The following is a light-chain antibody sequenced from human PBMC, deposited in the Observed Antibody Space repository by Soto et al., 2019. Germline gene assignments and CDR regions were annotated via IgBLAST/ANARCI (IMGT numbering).Light chain of an antibody. CDR1: RGIDKS. V-gene: IGKV1-27*01. J-gene: IGKJ1*01. Sequence: DIQMTQSPPSLSASVGDRVTITCRASRGIDKSVAWYQQRPGKVPTVLIHAASMVASGVPSRFSGSASGPELNLSISGLQSEDVATYDCQQYHSPTGTFGQGTKVEIK. CDR2: AAS. CDR3: QQYHSPTGT.